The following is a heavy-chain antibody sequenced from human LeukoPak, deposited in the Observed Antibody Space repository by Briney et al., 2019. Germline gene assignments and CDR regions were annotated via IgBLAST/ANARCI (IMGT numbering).Heavy chain of an antibody. J-gene: IGHJ6*02. D-gene: IGHD2-8*01. CDR2: INPNSGGT. V-gene: IGHV1-2*02. CDR1: GYTFTGYY. CDR3: ARPQGYCTNGVCYSYYYYGMDV. Sequence: ASVTVSCKASGYTFTGYYMHWVRQAPGQGLEWMGWINPNSGGTNYAQKFQGRVTMTRDTSISTAYTELSRLRSDDTAVYYCARPQGYCTNGVCYSYYYYGMDVWGQGTTVTVSS.